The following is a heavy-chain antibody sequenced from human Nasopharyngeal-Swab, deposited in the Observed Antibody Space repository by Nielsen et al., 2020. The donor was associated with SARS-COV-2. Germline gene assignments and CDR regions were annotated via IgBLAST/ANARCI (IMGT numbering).Heavy chain of an antibody. CDR1: GFTFSSYA. D-gene: IGHD1-26*01. V-gene: IGHV3-30*04. CDR2: ISYDGSNK. CDR3: ARTRDGSYYDAFDI. Sequence: GGSLRLSCAASGFTFSSYAMHWVRQAPGKGLEWVAVISYDGSNKYYADSVKGRFTISRDNSKNTLYLQMNSLRAEDTAVYYCARTRDGSYYDAFDIWGQGTMVTVSS. J-gene: IGHJ3*02.